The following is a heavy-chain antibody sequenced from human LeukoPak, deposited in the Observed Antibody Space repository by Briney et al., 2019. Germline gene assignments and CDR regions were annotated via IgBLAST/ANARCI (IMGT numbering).Heavy chain of an antibody. CDR3: ANLTVDTAMVYWYFDL. D-gene: IGHD5-18*01. CDR2: IIPIFGTA. CDR1: GGTFSSYA. Sequence: SVKVSCKASGGTFSSYAVSWVRQAPGQGLEWMGRIIPIFGTANYAQKFQGRVTITTDESTSTAYMELSSLRSEDTAVYYCANLTVDTAMVYWYFDLWGRGTLVTVSS. V-gene: IGHV1-69*05. J-gene: IGHJ2*01.